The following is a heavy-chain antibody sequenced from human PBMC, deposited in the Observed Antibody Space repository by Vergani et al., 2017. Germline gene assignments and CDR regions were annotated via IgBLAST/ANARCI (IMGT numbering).Heavy chain of an antibody. J-gene: IGHJ4*02. Sequence: QVQLQESGPGLVKPSETLSLTCAVSGDSISSGYYWGWIRQPPGKGLEWIGSIYHSGSTYYNPSLKSRVTISVDTSKNQFSLKLSSVTAADTAVYYCASTAGIAMYYFDYWGQGTLVTVSS. CDR2: IYHSGST. CDR1: GDSISSGYY. D-gene: IGHD6-13*01. V-gene: IGHV4-38-2*01. CDR3: ASTAGIAMYYFDY.